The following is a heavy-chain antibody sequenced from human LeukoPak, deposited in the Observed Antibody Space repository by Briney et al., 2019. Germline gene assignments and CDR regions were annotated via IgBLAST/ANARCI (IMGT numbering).Heavy chain of an antibody. CDR2: ISWNSANI. J-gene: IGHJ6*02. CDR3: ARDPRMDV. Sequence: GGSLRLSCEASGFTFEDYAMHWVRQAPGKGLEWVSGISWNSANIGYADSVKGRFTISRDNAKNTLYLQMNSLRAEDTAVYYCARDPRMDVWGQGTTVTVSS. CDR1: GFTFEDYA. V-gene: IGHV3-9*01.